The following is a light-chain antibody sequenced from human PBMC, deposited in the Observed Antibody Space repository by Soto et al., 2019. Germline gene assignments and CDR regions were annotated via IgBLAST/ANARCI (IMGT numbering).Light chain of an antibody. Sequence: IRLTQSPTSLIASVGDRVTITCQASQYVGNYLNWYQQKPGEPPRLLISGASNLEPGVPARFSGSGSGADFTFIISDLQPEDVVTYFCQQYDNIILSFGGGTKVEI. J-gene: IGKJ4*01. CDR1: QYVGNY. CDR3: QQYDNIILS. V-gene: IGKV1-33*01. CDR2: GAS.